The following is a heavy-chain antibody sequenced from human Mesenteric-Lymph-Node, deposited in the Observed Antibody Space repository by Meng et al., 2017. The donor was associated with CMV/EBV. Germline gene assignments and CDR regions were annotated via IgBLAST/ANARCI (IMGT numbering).Heavy chain of an antibody. J-gene: IGHJ4*02. CDR1: GGSFSGYY. CDR2: INHSGST. Sequence: QVQLHQCGAGLLKPSETLSVTCAVYGGSFSGYYWNWIRQSPEKGLEWIGEINHSGSTTYNPSFTSRIIISVDTSTNQISLNMSSVTAADTAVYYCAGGSSYDILTGYFDYWGQGALVPSPQ. V-gene: IGHV4-34*01. D-gene: IGHD3-9*01. CDR3: AGGSSYDILTGYFDY.